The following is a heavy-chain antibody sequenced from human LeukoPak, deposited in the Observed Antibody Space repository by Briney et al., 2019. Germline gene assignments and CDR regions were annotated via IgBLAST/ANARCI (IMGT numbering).Heavy chain of an antibody. J-gene: IGHJ4*02. CDR1: GFTFSSYG. Sequence: GGSLRLSCAASGFTFSSYGMSWVRQAPGKGLEWVSAISGSGGSTYYADSVKGRFTISRDNSKNTLYLQMNSLRAEDTAVYYCARDYYYDSSGYYYPFDYWGQGTLVTVSS. V-gene: IGHV3-23*01. D-gene: IGHD3-22*01. CDR3: ARDYYYDSSGYYYPFDY. CDR2: ISGSGGST.